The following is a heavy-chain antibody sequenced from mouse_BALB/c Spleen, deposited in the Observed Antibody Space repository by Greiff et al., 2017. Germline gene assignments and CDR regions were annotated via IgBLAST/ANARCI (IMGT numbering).Heavy chain of an antibody. Sequence: EVQLQQSGTVLARPGASVKMSCKASGYTFTSYWMHWVKQRPGQGLEWIGAIYPGNSDTSYNQKFKGKAKLTAVTSTSTAYMELSSLTNEDSAVCSCTRFYYYGSSYFDYWGQGTTLTVSS. D-gene: IGHD1-1*01. J-gene: IGHJ2*01. V-gene: IGHV1-5*01. CDR2: IYPGNSDT. CDR1: GYTFTSYW. CDR3: TRFYYYGSSYFDY.